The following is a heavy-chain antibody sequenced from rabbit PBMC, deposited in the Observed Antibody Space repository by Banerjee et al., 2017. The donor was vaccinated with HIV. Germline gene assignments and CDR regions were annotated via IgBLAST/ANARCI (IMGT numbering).Heavy chain of an antibody. CDR3: ARSFSGWYYFNL. V-gene: IGHV1S40*01. J-gene: IGHJ4*01. D-gene: IGHD1-1*01. CDR2: IDGGVSGNT. CDR1: GFSFSSSYY. Sequence: QSLEESGGDLVKPGASLTLTCTASGFSFSSSYYIYWVRQAPGKGLEWIACIDGGVSGNTYYANWAKGRFTISKTSSTTVTLQMTSLTAADTATYFCARSFSGWYYFNLWGPGTLVTVS.